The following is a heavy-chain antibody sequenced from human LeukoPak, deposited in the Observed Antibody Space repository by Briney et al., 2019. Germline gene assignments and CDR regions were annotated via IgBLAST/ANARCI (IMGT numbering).Heavy chain of an antibody. J-gene: IGHJ6*03. Sequence: ETLSLTCTVSGGSISSYYWSWIRQPPGEGLEWIGYIYYSGSTNYNPSLKSRVTISVDTSKNQFSLKLSSVTAADTAVYYCARGGGDYYYYMDVWGKGTTVTISS. V-gene: IGHV4-59*01. CDR1: GGSISSYY. CDR2: IYYSGST. CDR3: ARGGGDYYYYMDV.